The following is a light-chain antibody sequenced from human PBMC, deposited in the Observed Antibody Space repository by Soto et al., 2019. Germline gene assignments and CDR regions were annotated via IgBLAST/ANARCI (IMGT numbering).Light chain of an antibody. CDR1: SSDVGGYNY. V-gene: IGLV2-14*01. CDR3: SSYTSTSPRN. J-gene: IGLJ2*01. Sequence: QSALTQPACVSGSPGQSITISCTGTSSDVGGYNYVSWYQQHPGKAPKLMIYDVSNRPSGVSNRFSGSKSGNTASLTISGLQAEDEADYYCSSYTSTSPRNFGGGTKVTVL. CDR2: DVS.